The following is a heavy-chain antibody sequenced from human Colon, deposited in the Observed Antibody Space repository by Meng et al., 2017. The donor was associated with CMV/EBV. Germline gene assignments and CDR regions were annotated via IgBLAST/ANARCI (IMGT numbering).Heavy chain of an antibody. CDR1: GFIFSSYW. V-gene: IGHV3-74*01. D-gene: IGHD1-26*01. Sequence: GGSLRLSCAASGFIFSSYWMHWIRQSPEKGLVWVARIKSDGSMTGYADSVQGRFTISRDNAKNTLFLQMTSLRAEDTALYYCVVGHDSRKVAYWGQGTLVTVSS. J-gene: IGHJ4*02. CDR3: VVGHDSRKVAY. CDR2: IKSDGSMT.